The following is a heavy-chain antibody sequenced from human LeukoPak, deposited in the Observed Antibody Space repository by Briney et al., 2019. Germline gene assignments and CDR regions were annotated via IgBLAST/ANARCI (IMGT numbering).Heavy chain of an antibody. CDR2: IKQDGSEK. V-gene: IGHV3-7*01. Sequence: GGSLRLSCAASGFTFSSYWMSWVRQAPGKGLEWVANIKQDGSEKYYVDSVKGRFAISRDNAKNSLYLQMNSLRVEDTAVYYCARSPPLWNGDAFDIWGQGTMVTVSS. CDR3: ARSPPLWNGDAFDI. CDR1: GFTFSSYW. D-gene: IGHD1-1*01. J-gene: IGHJ3*02.